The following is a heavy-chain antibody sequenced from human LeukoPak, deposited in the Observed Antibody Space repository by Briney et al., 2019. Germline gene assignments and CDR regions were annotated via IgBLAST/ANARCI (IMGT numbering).Heavy chain of an antibody. Sequence: SETLSLTCTVSGGSISRSSYYWGWIRQPPGMGLEWIGSIYSSGGTYYNPPLKSRVTISVDTSKNQFSLKLTSVTAADTAMYYCARGAQGGYYGSGSYGYFDCWGQGTLVTVSS. V-gene: IGHV4-39*07. CDR3: ARGAQGGYYGSGSYGYFDC. D-gene: IGHD3-10*01. CDR1: GGSISRSSYY. J-gene: IGHJ4*02. CDR2: IYSSGGT.